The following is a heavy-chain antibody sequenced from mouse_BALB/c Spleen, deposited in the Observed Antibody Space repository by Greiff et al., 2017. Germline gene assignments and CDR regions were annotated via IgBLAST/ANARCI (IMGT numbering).Heavy chain of an antibody. CDR3: ARDDDYGNYEVY. J-gene: IGHJ2*01. V-gene: IGHV2-9*02. Sequence: VKLVESGPGLVAPSQSLSITCTVSGFSLTSYGVHWVRQPPGKGLEWLGVIWAGGSTNYNSALMSRLSISKDNSKSQVFLKMNSLQTDDTAMYYCARDDDYGNYEVYWGQGTTLTVSS. CDR1: GFSLTSYG. CDR2: IWAGGST. D-gene: IGHD2-1*01.